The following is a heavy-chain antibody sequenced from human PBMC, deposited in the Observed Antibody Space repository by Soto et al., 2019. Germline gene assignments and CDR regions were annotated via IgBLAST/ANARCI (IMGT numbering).Heavy chain of an antibody. CDR1: GGTFRNYP. V-gene: IGHV1-69*02. Sequence: QVQLVQSGTEVKKPGSSVKVSCKASGGTFRNYPINWVRHAPGQGLEWMGSIFPLTDIPDYAQNFQARLTISADKSTSTAYMELSSLTSDDTAMYFCARGLLVVLNYFESWGQGTLVTVSS. CDR3: ARGLLVVLNYFES. CDR2: IFPLTDIP. J-gene: IGHJ4*02.